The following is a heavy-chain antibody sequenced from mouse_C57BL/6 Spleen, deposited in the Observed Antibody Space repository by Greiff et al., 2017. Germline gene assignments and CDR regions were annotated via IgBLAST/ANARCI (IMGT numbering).Heavy chain of an antibody. V-gene: IGHV5-17*01. CDR1: GFTFSDYG. CDR2: ISSGSSNI. Sequence: VQLKESGGGLVKPGGSLKLSCAASGFTFSDYGMHWVRQAPEKGLEWVAYISSGSSNIYYADTVKGRFTISRDNAKNTLFLQMTSLRSEDTAMYYCARDDGYFFAYWGQGTLVTVSA. D-gene: IGHD2-3*01. J-gene: IGHJ3*01. CDR3: ARDDGYFFAY.